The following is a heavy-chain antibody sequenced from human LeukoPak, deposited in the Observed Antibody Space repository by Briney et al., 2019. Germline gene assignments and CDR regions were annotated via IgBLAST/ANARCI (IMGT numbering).Heavy chain of an antibody. CDR2: ISAYNGNT. CDR1: GYTFTSYG. J-gene: IGHJ4*02. Sequence: GASVKVSCKASGYTFTSYGISWVRQAPGQGLEWMGWISAYNGNTNYAQKLQGRVTMTTDTSTSTAYMELRSLRSDDTAVYYCARESKWLVPSASDYWGQGTLVTVSS. V-gene: IGHV1-18*01. D-gene: IGHD6-6*01. CDR3: ARESKWLVPSASDY.